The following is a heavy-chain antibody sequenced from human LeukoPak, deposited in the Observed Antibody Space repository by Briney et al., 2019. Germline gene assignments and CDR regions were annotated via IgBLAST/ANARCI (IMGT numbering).Heavy chain of an antibody. V-gene: IGHV4-34*01. CDR1: GESFTIYY. CDR2: INHSGST. J-gene: IGHJ4*02. D-gene: IGHD3-22*01. CDR3: ARDRGLYDSSGYYYRIFDY. Sequence: SETLSLTCAVYGESFTIYYWTWIRQPPGKGLEWIGEINHSGSTNYNPSLKSRVTMSVDTSKNQFSLKLTSVTAADTAVYYCARDRGLYDSSGYYYRIFDYWGQGTLVTVSS.